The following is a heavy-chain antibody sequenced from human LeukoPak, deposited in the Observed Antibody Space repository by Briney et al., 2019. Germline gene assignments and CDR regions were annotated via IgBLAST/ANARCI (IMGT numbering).Heavy chain of an antibody. CDR1: GYTFTGYY. D-gene: IGHD3-22*01. Sequence: ASVKVSCKASGYTFTGYYMHWVRQAPGQGLEWMGWISAYNGNTNYAQKLQGRVTMTTDTSTSTAYMELRSLRSDDTAVYYCARGVGYYYDSSVQKFDYWGQGTLVTVSS. CDR3: ARGVGYYYDSSVQKFDY. V-gene: IGHV1-18*04. CDR2: ISAYNGNT. J-gene: IGHJ4*02.